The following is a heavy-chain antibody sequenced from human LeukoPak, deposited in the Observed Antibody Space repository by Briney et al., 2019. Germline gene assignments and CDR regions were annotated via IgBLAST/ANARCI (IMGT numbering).Heavy chain of an antibody. V-gene: IGHV3-23*01. CDR2: ITGSGGNT. D-gene: IGHD2-15*01. J-gene: IGHJ4*02. CDR1: GFTFSDYG. CDR3: AKEIRCCGSGTCYSRAGVDY. Sequence: GGSLRLSCAASGFTFSDYGMSWVRQAPGKGLEWVSGITGSGGNTYYADSVKGRFTISRDNSKNTLYLQMNSLQAEDTAVYFCAKEIRCCGSGTCYSRAGVDYWGRGTLVTVSS.